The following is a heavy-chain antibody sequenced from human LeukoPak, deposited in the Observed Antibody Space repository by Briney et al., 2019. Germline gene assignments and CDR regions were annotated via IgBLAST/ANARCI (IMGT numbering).Heavy chain of an antibody. CDR2: ISSSGST. Sequence: SETLSLTCTVSGDSFSSYHWSWLRQPPGKGLEWIGYISSSGSTRYNPSLKSRVTISVDTSKNQFSLKLRSVTAADTAVYYCARVGRGDHTWGSYYCDHWGQGTLVSVSS. V-gene: IGHV4-59*13. J-gene: IGHJ4*02. CDR3: ARVGRGDHTWGSYYCDH. CDR1: GDSFSSYH. D-gene: IGHD3-16*01.